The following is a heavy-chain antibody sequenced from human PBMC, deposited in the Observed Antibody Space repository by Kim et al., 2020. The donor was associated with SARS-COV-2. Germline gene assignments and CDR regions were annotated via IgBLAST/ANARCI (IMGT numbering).Heavy chain of an antibody. CDR3: VKDGLPNYDLLIGSPLTYHYYFYYLDV. D-gene: IGHD3-9*01. V-gene: IGHV3-9*01. J-gene: IGHJ6*03. CDR1: GFTFGDHA. Sequence: GGSLRLSCAASGFTFGDHAMHWVRHAPRKGLEWVSGISWNSDAINYADSVKGRFTISRDNGKKSLFLQMNSLRPEDTAVYYCVKDGLPNYDLLIGSPLTYHYYFYYLDVWGKGTTVTVSS. CDR2: ISWNSDAI.